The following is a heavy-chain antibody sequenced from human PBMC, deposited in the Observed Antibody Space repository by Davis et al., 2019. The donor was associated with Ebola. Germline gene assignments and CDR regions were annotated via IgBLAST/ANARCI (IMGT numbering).Heavy chain of an antibody. Sequence: AASVKVSCKASGSTLSDYTVHWVRQAPGQRLEWMGWINVGNGNTKYSGSFQGRVTMIRDTSANTAYIDLSNLRSEDTAVYYCARFPAGKTVLRWGQGTLVTVSS. CDR1: GSTLSDYT. D-gene: IGHD1-1*01. J-gene: IGHJ4*02. V-gene: IGHV1-3*01. CDR3: ARFPAGKTVLR. CDR2: INVGNGNT.